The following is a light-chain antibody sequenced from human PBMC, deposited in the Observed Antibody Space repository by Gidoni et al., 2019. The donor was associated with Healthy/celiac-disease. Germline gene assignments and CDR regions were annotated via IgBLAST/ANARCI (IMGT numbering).Light chain of an antibody. V-gene: IGKV1-8*01. CDR3: QQYYSYPLT. J-gene: IGKJ5*01. Sequence: IRLTQCPSSLSASTGERVTIPCRASQGISINLTWYQQKPGQAPKLLIYAASTLQSGIPSRFSGSGSGTDFTLTISCLQSEDFATYYCQQYYSYPLTFGQXTRLEIK. CDR1: QGISIN. CDR2: AAS.